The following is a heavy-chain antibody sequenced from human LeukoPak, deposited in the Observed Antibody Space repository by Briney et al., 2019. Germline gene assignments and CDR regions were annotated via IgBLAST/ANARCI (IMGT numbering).Heavy chain of an antibody. D-gene: IGHD1-26*01. J-gene: IGHJ4*02. CDR2: ISSSGSTI. CDR3: ASDGVGATTPFDY. V-gene: IGHV3-48*03. Sequence: PGGSLRLSCAASGFTFSSYEMNWVRQAPGKGLEWVSYISSSGSTIYYADSVKGRFTISRDNAKNSLYLQMSSLRAEDTAVYYCASDGVGATTPFDYWGQGTLVTVSS. CDR1: GFTFSSYE.